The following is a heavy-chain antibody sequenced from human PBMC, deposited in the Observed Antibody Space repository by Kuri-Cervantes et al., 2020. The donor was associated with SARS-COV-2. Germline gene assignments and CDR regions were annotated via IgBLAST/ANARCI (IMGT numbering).Heavy chain of an antibody. D-gene: IGHD5-12*01. Sequence: ASVKVSCKASGYTFTSYDINWVRQATGQGLEWMGWMNPNSGNTGYAQKFQGRVTMTRNTSISTAYMELSSLRAEDTAVYYCARDVFVATPAYYYYYGMDVWGQGTTVTVSS. CDR3: ARDVFVATPAYYYYYGMDV. J-gene: IGHJ6*02. CDR1: GYTFTSYD. V-gene: IGHV1-8*01. CDR2: MNPNSGNT.